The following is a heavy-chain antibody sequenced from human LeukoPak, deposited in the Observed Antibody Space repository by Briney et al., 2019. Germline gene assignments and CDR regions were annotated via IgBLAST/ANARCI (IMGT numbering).Heavy chain of an antibody. D-gene: IGHD6-19*01. CDR3: ARDRDRIAMAGTAFDI. J-gene: IGHJ3*02. V-gene: IGHV3-21*01. Sequence: GGSLRLSCAASGFTFSSYSMNWVRQAPGKGLEWVSSISSSSSYIYYADSVKGRFTISRGNAKNSLYLQMNSLRAEDAAVYYCARDRDRIAMAGTAFDIWGQGTMVTVSS. CDR2: ISSSSSYI. CDR1: GFTFSSYS.